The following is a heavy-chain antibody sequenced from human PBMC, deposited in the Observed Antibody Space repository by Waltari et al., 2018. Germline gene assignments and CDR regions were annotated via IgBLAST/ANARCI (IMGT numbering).Heavy chain of an antibody. D-gene: IGHD4-17*01. CDR3: ARGAPYGDYLPCDY. V-gene: IGHV1-18*04. J-gene: IGHJ4*02. CDR1: GYTFTRYG. Sequence: QVQLVQSGAEVEKPGASVKVSCKAIGYTFTRYGISWVRQAPGQGLEWMGWVSRHNGDTDYAQKFQVGVTMATDTFMNTAYMELRSLRPDDTAVYYCARGAPYGDYLPCDYWGQGTLVTVSS. CDR2: VSRHNGDT.